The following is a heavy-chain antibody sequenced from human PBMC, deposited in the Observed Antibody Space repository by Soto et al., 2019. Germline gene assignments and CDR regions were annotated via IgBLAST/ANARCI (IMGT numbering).Heavy chain of an antibody. J-gene: IGHJ4*02. Sequence: EVQLVESGGGLVKPGGSLRLSCAASGFTFSSYSMTWVRQAPGKGLEWVSTISSSSSYIYYADSVKGRFSISRDNAGNSLYLQMNSLRAEDTALYYCATDQLSLLNYDYWGQGTLVTVSS. CDR1: GFTFSSYS. CDR2: ISSSSSYI. CDR3: ATDQLSLLNYDY. D-gene: IGHD1-1*01. V-gene: IGHV3-21*01.